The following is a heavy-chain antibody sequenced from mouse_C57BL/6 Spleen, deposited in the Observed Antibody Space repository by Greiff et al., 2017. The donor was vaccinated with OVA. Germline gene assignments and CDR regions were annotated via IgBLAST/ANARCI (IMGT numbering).Heavy chain of an antibody. J-gene: IGHJ2*01. CDR1: GYSFTDYN. Sequence: VQLKESGPELVKPGASVKISRKASGYSFTDYNMNWVKQSNGKSLEWIGVINPNYGTTSSNQKFKGKATLTVDHSYSTAYMQLNSLTSEDSAVYYCARGYDSYYFDYWVQGTTLTVSS. D-gene: IGHD2-13*01. CDR2: INPNYGTT. CDR3: ARGYDSYYFDY. V-gene: IGHV1-39*01.